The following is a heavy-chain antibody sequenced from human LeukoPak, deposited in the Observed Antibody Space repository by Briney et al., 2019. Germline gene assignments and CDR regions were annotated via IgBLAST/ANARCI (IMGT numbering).Heavy chain of an antibody. CDR1: GYTFTIFF. J-gene: IGHJ4*02. Sequence: ASVNVSCKASGYTFTIFFMHWVRQAPGQGLEWMGIINPRGGSATSAQRFQGRLTVTRDTSTSTVYMELSSLTSEDAAVYYCARDYHGSGSLTTFDSWGQGTLVTVSS. D-gene: IGHD3-10*01. CDR2: INPRGGSA. CDR3: ARDYHGSGSLTTFDS. V-gene: IGHV1-46*01.